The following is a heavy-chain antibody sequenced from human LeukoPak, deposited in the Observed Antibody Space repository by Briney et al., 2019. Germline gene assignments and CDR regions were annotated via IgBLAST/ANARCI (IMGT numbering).Heavy chain of an antibody. Sequence: GGSLRLSCAASGFTFSSFSMNWVRQAPGKGLGWVSSISSSNNYIYYTDSVKGRFTISRDNAKNSLYLQMNSLRAEDTAVYYCARGIAVAGTIDYWGQGTLVTVSS. D-gene: IGHD6-19*01. CDR1: GFTFSSFS. CDR3: ARGIAVAGTIDY. J-gene: IGHJ4*02. V-gene: IGHV3-21*01. CDR2: ISSSNNYI.